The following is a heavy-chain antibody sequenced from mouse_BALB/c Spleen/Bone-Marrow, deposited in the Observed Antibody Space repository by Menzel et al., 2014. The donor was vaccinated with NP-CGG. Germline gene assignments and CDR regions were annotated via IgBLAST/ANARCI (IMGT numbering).Heavy chain of an antibody. CDR2: IYPKSVDT. J-gene: IGHJ1*01. D-gene: IGHD1-1*01. CDR1: GYTFTDYV. V-gene: IGHV1-81*01. Sequence: VQLQQSGPELVKPGASVKMSCKASGYTFTDYVISWVKQRTGQGLEWIGEIYPKSVDTYYNEKFKGKATLTADKSSNTAYMQLSSLTSEDSAVYFCARSGYTNYWYFDVWGAGTTVTVSS. CDR3: ARSGYTNYWYFDV.